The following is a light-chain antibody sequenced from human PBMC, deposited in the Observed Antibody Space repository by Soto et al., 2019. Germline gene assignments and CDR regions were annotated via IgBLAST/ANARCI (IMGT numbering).Light chain of an antibody. V-gene: IGKV1-39*01. CDR1: QDISSS. J-gene: IGKJ1*01. CDR3: QHSYVTPWT. CDR2: AES. Sequence: DIQMTQSPSSLSASIGDRVTISCRASQDISSSLNWYKHXPGXDTKLLIYAESALNRGVPSRFSGSGSGKDFTITISSLQTEDFANYYCQHSYVTPWTLGKGTKVDI.